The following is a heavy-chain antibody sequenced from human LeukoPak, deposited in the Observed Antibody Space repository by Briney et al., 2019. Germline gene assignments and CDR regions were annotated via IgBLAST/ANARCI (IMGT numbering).Heavy chain of an antibody. CDR2: VHLNGAT. V-gene: IGHV4-4*02. Sequence: SETLSLTCAVSGGSIITTNWWSWPRQPPGKGLEWIGEVHLNGATHYNPSVGGRVSMSIDKSKNHMSLKLTSVTAADTAIYYCTRESGAFSPLGFWGQGTLVTVSS. CDR3: TRESGAFSPLGF. J-gene: IGHJ4*02. D-gene: IGHD1-26*01. CDR1: GGSIITTNW.